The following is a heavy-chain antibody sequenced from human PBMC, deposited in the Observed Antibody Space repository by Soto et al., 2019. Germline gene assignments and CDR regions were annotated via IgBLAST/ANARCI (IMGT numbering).Heavy chain of an antibody. J-gene: IGHJ4*02. Sequence: QVQLQQWGAGVLKPSETLSLTCGVYGGSFSGYYWSWIRQPPGKGLEWIGEINHSGSTNYNPSLKSRVTISVDTSKNQFSLKLSSVTAADTAVYYCASSGEIVVVTYYFDYWGQGTLVTVSS. CDR1: GGSFSGYY. D-gene: IGHD3-22*01. V-gene: IGHV4-34*01. CDR2: INHSGST. CDR3: ASSGEIVVVTYYFDY.